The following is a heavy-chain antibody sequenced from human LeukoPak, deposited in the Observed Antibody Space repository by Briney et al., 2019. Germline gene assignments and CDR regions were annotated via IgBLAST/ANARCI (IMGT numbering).Heavy chain of an antibody. D-gene: IGHD3-22*01. J-gene: IGHJ3*02. CDR3: AREGAPIVADAFDI. Sequence: PGGSLRLSCAASGFTFSSYAMHWVRQAPGKGLEWVAVISYDGSNKYYADSVKGRFTISRDNSKNTLYLQMNSLRAEDTAVYYCAREGAPIVADAFDIWGQGTMVTVSS. CDR2: ISYDGSNK. CDR1: GFTFSSYA. V-gene: IGHV3-30-3*01.